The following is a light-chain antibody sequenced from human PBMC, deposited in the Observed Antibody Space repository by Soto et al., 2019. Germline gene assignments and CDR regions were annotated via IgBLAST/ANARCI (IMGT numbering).Light chain of an antibody. CDR2: ASS. V-gene: IGLV1-40*01. Sequence: QSVLTQPPSVSGAPGQRVTISCTGSSSNIGAGYDVHWYQHLPGTAPKLLMYASSNRPSGVPDRFSGSKSGTSASLAITGLQAEDEADYYCQSYDSRLSAYVFGTGTKVTVL. CDR1: SSNIGAGYD. J-gene: IGLJ1*01. CDR3: QSYDSRLSAYV.